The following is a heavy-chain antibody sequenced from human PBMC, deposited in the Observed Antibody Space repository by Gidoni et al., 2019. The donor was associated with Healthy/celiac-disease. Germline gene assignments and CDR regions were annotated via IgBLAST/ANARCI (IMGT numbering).Heavy chain of an antibody. V-gene: IGHV3-74*01. CDR3: ARGETYYYDSSGYYYEYYFDY. D-gene: IGHD3-22*01. J-gene: IGHJ4*02. CDR1: VFTFSSSW. Sequence: EVQLVESGGGLVQPGGSLRLSCAASVFTFSSSWMHWVRQAPGKGLVWVSGINSDGSSTSYADSVKGRFTISRDNAKNTLYLQMNSLRAEDTAVYYCARGETYYYDSSGYYYEYYFDYWGQGTLVTVSS. CDR2: INSDGSST.